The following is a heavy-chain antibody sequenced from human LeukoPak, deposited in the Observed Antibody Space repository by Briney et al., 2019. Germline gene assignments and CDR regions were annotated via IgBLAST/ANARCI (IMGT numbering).Heavy chain of an antibody. J-gene: IGHJ6*03. CDR1: GFFFGAYA. CDR3: ARDQLGGDPDDYYYYYMDV. D-gene: IGHD4-17*01. CDR2: IRSKTYGGAI. V-gene: IGHV3-49*03. Sequence: GGSLRLSCTPSGFFFGAYAMSWFRQAPGKGLGWVGFIRSKTYGGAIEYAASVKGRFTISRDDSKGIAYLQMNSLKTEDTAVYYCARDQLGGDPDDYYYYYMDVWGKGTTVTVSS.